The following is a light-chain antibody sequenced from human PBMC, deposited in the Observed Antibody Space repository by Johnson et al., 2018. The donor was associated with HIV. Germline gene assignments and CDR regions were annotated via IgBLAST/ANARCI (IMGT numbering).Light chain of an antibody. Sequence: QSVLTQPPSVSAAPGQKVTISCSGSSSTIGNNYVSWYQVLPGTAPKLLIYKNNERPSGIPDRFSGSKSGTSATLGITGLQTGDEADYYCGTWDSSLSAGYVFGTGTKFTVL. CDR3: GTWDSSLSAGYV. CDR1: SSTIGNNY. CDR2: KNN. J-gene: IGLJ1*01. V-gene: IGLV1-51*02.